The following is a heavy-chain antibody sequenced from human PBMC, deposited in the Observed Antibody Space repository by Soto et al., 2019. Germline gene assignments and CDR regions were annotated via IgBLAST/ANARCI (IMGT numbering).Heavy chain of an antibody. D-gene: IGHD3-22*01. CDR2: IIAIFGTA. V-gene: IGHV1-69*13. J-gene: IGHJ4*02. Sequence: ASVKVSCKASGYTFTSYAMHWVRQAPGQRLEWMGWIIAIFGTANYAQKFQGRVTITADESTSTAYMELSSLRSEDTAVYYCARDPYYYDSSGGVYWGQGTLVTVSS. CDR3: ARDPYYYDSSGGVY. CDR1: GYTFTSYA.